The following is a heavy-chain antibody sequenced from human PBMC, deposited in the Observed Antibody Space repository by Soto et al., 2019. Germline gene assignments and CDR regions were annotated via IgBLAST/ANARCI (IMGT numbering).Heavy chain of an antibody. CDR1: GGSFSGYY. D-gene: IGHD6-13*01. CDR3: ARVPASASLGQQLAI. CDR2: INHSGST. Sequence: SETLSLTCAVYGGSFSGYYWSWIRQPPGKGLEWIGEINHSGSTNYNPSLKSRVTISVDTSKNQFSLKLSSVTAADTAVYYCARVPASASLGQQLAIWGQGTLVTVSS. V-gene: IGHV4-34*01. J-gene: IGHJ4*02.